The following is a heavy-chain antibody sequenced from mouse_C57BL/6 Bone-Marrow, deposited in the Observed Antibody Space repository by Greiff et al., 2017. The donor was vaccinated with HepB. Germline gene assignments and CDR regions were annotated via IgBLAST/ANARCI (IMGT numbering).Heavy chain of an antibody. V-gene: IGHV14-4*01. J-gene: IGHJ3*01. CDR2: IDPENGDT. D-gene: IGHD1-2*01. CDR3: TRWVPDGFAY. CDR1: GFNIKDDY. Sequence: VQLQQSGAELVRPGASVKLSCTASGFNIKDDYMHWVKQRPEQGLEWIGWIDPENGDTEYASKFQGKATITADPSASTAYLQLSSRASEDTAVSYCTRWVPDGFAYGGRGTVVAVSA.